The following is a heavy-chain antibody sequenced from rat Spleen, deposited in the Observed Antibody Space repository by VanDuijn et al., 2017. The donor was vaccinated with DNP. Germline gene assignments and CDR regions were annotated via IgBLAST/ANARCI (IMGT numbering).Heavy chain of an antibody. Sequence: EVQLVESGGDLVQPGRSLKLSCVASGFTFNNYWMTWIRQVPGKGLERVASITSSGGSTYYPDSVKGRFTISRDNAENTAYLQMGSLRSEDTATYYCARQRAIAAIWDYWGQGVMVTVSS. V-gene: IGHV5-31*01. CDR1: GFTFNNYW. J-gene: IGHJ2*01. D-gene: IGHD1-2*01. CDR3: ARQRAIAAIWDY. CDR2: ITSSGGST.